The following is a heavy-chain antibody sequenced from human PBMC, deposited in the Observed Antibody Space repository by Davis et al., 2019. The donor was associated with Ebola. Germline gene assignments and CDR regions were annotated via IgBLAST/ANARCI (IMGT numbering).Heavy chain of an antibody. J-gene: IGHJ4*02. V-gene: IGHV4-39*01. CDR1: GDSIRSRVFY. D-gene: IGHD3-10*01. CDR2: IYSSGNT. Sequence: SETLSLTCTVSGDSIRSRVFYWSWIRQPPGKGLEWIGSIYSSGNTYYNPSLKSRVTISLDTSMNQFSLNLYSVTAADTAVYYCARRTTGSYSDYWGQGLLVTVTT. CDR3: ARRTTGSYSDY.